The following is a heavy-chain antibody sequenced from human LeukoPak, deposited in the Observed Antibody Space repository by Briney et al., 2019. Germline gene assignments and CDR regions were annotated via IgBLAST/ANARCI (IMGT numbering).Heavy chain of an antibody. CDR2: IYYSGST. CDR3: ARDSGVTHYYYGMDV. J-gene: IGHJ6*04. Sequence: SQTLSLTCTVSGGSISSGGYYWSWIRQHPGKGLEWIGYIYYSGSTYYNPSLKSRVTISVDTSKNQFSLKLSSVTAADTAVYYCARDSGVTHYYYGMDVWGKGTTVTVSS. CDR1: GGSISSGGYY. D-gene: IGHD3-10*01. V-gene: IGHV4-31*03.